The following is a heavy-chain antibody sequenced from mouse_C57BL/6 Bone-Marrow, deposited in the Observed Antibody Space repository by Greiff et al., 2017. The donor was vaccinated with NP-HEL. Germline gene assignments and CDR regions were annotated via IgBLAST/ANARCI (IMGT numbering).Heavy chain of an antibody. CDR1: GFTFSSYG. CDR2: ISSGGSYT. J-gene: IGHJ1*03. CDR3: ARHRYYGPYWYFDV. V-gene: IGHV5-6*01. D-gene: IGHD1-1*01. Sequence: EVKLQESGGDLVKPGGSLKLSCAASGFTFSSYGMSWVRQTPDKRLEWVATISSGGSYTYYPDSVKGRFTISRDNAKNTLYLQMSSLKSEDTAMYYCARHRYYGPYWYFDVWGTGTTVTVSS.